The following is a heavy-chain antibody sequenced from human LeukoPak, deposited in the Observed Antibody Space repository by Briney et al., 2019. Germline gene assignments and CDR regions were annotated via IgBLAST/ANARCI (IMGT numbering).Heavy chain of an antibody. Sequence: PGGSLRLSCAASGFTFSNYEMHWVRQAPGKGLEWVAVISYDGSNKYYADSVKGRFTISRDNSKNTLYLQMNGLRAEDTAVYYCAKDSAKKYDDYWGQGTLVTVSS. J-gene: IGHJ4*02. CDR2: ISYDGSNK. V-gene: IGHV3-30*04. D-gene: IGHD2/OR15-2a*01. CDR1: GFTFSNYE. CDR3: AKDSAKKYDDY.